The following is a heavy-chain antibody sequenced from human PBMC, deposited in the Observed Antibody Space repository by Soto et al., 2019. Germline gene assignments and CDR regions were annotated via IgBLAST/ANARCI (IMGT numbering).Heavy chain of an antibody. CDR3: AKGSFGFDY. V-gene: IGHV3-23*01. J-gene: IGHJ4*02. CDR1: GVTFTSYA. CDR2: ISKSGDST. D-gene: IGHD3-10*01. Sequence: EVQLLESGGGLVQPGGSLRLSCAASGVTFTSYAMTWVRQVPGEGLQWVSSISKSGDSTYYADSVKGRFTTSRDNCKNTLYLQMNSLRAEDTAIYYCAKGSFGFDYWGQGTLVTVSS.